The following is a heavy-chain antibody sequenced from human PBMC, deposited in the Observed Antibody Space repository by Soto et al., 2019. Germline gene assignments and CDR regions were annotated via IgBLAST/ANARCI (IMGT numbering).Heavy chain of an antibody. Sequence: EVQLLESGGGLVQPGGSLRLSCTASGFTFSNSAMTWVRQAPGKGLEWVSIISAAGRSADHADSVKGRFTISRDNSKNTLYLRMTSLRAEDTAVYYCAKDGHWLDVLLDSWGQGTLVTVSS. V-gene: IGHV3-23*01. CDR2: ISAAGRSA. CDR1: GFTFSNSA. CDR3: AKDGHWLDVLLDS. J-gene: IGHJ4*02. D-gene: IGHD6-19*01.